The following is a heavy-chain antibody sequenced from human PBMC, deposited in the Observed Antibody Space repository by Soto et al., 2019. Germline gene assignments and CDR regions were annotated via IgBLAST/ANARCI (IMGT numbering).Heavy chain of an antibody. V-gene: IGHV4-59*01. CDR3: AKVRGYASGWRYFDY. Sequence: SETLSLTCIFSGGSIRGSYWGWIRQAQGKGLQWFGYIFHSGSTSYNPSLRSRVTISVDTSKNQFSLKVNSVTGADTAVYYCAKVRGYASGWRYFDYWGQGTLVTV. D-gene: IGHD5-18*01. CDR1: GGSIRGSY. J-gene: IGHJ4*02. CDR2: IFHSGST.